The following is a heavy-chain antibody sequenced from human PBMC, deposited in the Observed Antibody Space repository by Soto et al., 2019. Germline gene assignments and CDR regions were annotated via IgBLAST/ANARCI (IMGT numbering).Heavy chain of an antibody. J-gene: IGHJ4*02. Sequence: PSETLSLTCTVSGGSISSYYWSWIRQPPGKGLEWIGYIYYSGSTNYNPSLKSRVTISVDTSKNQFSLKLSSVTAADTAVYYCARKATVTTCFDYWGQGTLVTVSS. CDR1: GGSISSYY. CDR3: ARKATVTTCFDY. D-gene: IGHD4-17*01. V-gene: IGHV4-59*12. CDR2: IYYSGST.